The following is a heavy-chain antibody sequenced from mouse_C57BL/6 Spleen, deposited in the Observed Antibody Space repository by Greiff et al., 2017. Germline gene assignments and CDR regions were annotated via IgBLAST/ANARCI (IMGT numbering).Heavy chain of an antibody. CDR1: GYTFTSYG. CDR2: IYPRSGNT. V-gene: IGHV1-81*01. CDR3: AREEIYYYGSSYFDV. Sequence: QVQLQQSGAELARPGASVKLSCKASGYTFTSYGISWVKQRTGQGLEWIGAIYPRSGNTYYNEKFKGKATLTADKSSSTAYMELRSLTSEDSAVYFCAREEIYYYGSSYFDVWGTGTTVTVSS. J-gene: IGHJ1*03. D-gene: IGHD1-1*01.